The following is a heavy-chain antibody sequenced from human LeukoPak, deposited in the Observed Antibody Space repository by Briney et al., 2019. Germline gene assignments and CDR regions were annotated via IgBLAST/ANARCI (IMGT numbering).Heavy chain of an antibody. D-gene: IGHD3-16*02. J-gene: IGHJ4*02. Sequence: SETLSLTCSFSRGSSNSYWWSWIRQPAGKGLEFIGRIYTTGMTNYNPSLKSRVSMSVDTSKHQFSLELRSLTAADTAVYFCARAGYTISSYRFDYWGQGALVTVSS. CDR1: RGSSNSYW. CDR3: ARAGYTISSYRFDY. CDR2: IYTTGMT. V-gene: IGHV4-4*07.